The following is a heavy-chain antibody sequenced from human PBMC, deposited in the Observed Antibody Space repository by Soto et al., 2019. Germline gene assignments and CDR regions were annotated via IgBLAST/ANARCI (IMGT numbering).Heavy chain of an antibody. CDR2: IWYDGSNK. CDR3: ARGTYVDTAMGRLFDY. D-gene: IGHD5-18*01. J-gene: IGHJ4*02. CDR1: GFTFSSYG. Sequence: QVQLVESGGGVVQPGRSLRLSCAASGFTFSSYGMHWVRQAPGKGLEWVAVIWYDGSNKYYADSVKGRFTISRDNSKNTLYLQMNSLRAEDTAVYYCARGTYVDTAMGRLFDYWGQGTLVTVSS. V-gene: IGHV3-33*01.